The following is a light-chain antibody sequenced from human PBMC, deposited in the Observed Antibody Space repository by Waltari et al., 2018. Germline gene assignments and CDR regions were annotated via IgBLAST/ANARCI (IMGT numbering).Light chain of an antibody. CDR2: EAS. Sequence: DIQMTQSPSTLSASVGDRAIITCRASPTVNNWLAWYPQKPGRAPTLLIYEASRLQSGVPSRFSGGGSGTEFTLTISSLQPDDFATYYCLQYNTYSLFTFGPGTKVDIK. J-gene: IGKJ3*01. CDR3: LQYNTYSLFT. V-gene: IGKV1-5*03. CDR1: PTVNNW.